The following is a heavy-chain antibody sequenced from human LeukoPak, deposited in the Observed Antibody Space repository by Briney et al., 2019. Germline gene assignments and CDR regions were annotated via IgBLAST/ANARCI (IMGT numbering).Heavy chain of an antibody. Sequence: LGESLKISCKGSGYRFVSCWIGWVRQMPGKGLEWMGIIYPGDSDARYSPSFQGQVTISADRSAGTAYLQWSSLKASDTAMYYCARHVLRDGYNTDYFDYWGQGTLVTVSS. CDR2: IYPGDSDA. CDR3: ARHVLRDGYNTDYFDY. V-gene: IGHV5-51*01. CDR1: GYRFVSCW. J-gene: IGHJ4*02. D-gene: IGHD5-24*01.